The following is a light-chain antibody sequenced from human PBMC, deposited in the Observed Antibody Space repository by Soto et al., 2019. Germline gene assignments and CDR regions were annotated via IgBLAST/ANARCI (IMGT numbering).Light chain of an antibody. V-gene: IGLV2-18*02. CDR1: SSDVGSYNR. CDR2: DVS. CDR3: SSFTTSSTYV. Sequence: SVLTQPPSVSGSPGQSFAISCSGTSSDVGSYNRVSWYQQPPGTAPKLMIYDVSNRPSGVPDRFSGSKSGNTASLTISGLQAEDEADYYCSSFTTSSTYVFGTGTKVTVL. J-gene: IGLJ1*01.